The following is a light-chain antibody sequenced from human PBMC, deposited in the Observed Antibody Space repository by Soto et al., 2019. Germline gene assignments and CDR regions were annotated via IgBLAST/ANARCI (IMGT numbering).Light chain of an antibody. CDR1: QSVSSN. J-gene: IGKJ2*01. CDR2: AAS. CDR3: QQYNKWPPYT. V-gene: IGKV3-15*01. Sequence: EIVITQSPATLSVSPGERATLSCRASQSVSSNLAWYQQKPGQAPRLLIYAASTRATGIPARFSGSGSGTEFTLTISSLQSEDFGVYYCQQYNKWPPYTFGQGTKLEIK.